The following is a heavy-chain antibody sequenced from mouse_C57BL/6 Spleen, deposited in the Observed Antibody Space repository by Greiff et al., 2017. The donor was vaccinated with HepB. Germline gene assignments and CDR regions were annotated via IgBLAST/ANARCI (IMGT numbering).Heavy chain of an antibody. CDR1: GYAFSSSW. Sequence: VQLQQSGPELVKPGASVKISCKASGYAFSSSWMNWVKQRPGKGLEWIGRIYPGDGDTNYNGKFKGKATLTADKSSRTAYMQLSSLTSEDSAVYFCARSITTVVATKWYFDVWGTGTTVTVSS. D-gene: IGHD1-1*01. V-gene: IGHV1-82*01. CDR2: IYPGDGDT. CDR3: ARSITTVVATKWYFDV. J-gene: IGHJ1*03.